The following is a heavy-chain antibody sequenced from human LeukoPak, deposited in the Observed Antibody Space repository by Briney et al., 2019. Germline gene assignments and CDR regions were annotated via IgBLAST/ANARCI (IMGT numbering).Heavy chain of an antibody. CDR2: IYPGGSDT. D-gene: IGHD3-22*01. CDR1: GYSFTSYW. Sequence: RGESLKISCKGPGYSFTSYWIGWVRQMPGKGLEWMGIIYPGGSDTRYSPSFQGQVTISADKSISTAYLQWSSLKASDTAMYYCARSYYDSSGYAPDYWGQGTLVTVSS. J-gene: IGHJ4*02. CDR3: ARSYYDSSGYAPDY. V-gene: IGHV5-51*01.